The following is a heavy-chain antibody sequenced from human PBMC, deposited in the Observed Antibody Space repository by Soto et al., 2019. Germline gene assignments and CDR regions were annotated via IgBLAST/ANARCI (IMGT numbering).Heavy chain of an antibody. Sequence: LRLSCAASGFTFSNYAMHWVRQAPGKGLEWVALTSYDGNNEYYTDSVKGRFAISRDNSKNTLFLQMNSPRPEDTAVYYCAKDKGVFNWATSYFDYWGQGALVTVSS. J-gene: IGHJ4*02. CDR1: GFTFSNYA. CDR3: AKDKGVFNWATSYFDY. V-gene: IGHV3-30*18. D-gene: IGHD1-1*01. CDR2: TSYDGNNE.